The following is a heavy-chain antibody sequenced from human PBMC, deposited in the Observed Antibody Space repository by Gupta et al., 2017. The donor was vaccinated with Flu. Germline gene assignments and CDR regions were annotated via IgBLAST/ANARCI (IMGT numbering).Heavy chain of an antibody. CDR1: GYTFINYG. CDR3: ARGDYDLLTGQVWLDP. D-gene: IGHD3-9*01. J-gene: IGHJ5*02. V-gene: IGHV1-18*01. CDR2: IRTFNGKT. Sequence: QVYLVQSRGEVKKPGASVKVSCQTYGYTFINYGMNWVRQAPGQGPEWMGWIRTFNGKTEYAQKFRDRVTMTADSSTRTVYMEVTSLTSDDTAVYYCARGDYDLLTGQVWLDPWGQGTLVIVSS.